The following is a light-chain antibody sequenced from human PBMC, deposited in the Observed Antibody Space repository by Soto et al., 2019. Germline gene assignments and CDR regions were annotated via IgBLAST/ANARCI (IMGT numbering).Light chain of an antibody. V-gene: IGKV1-39*01. J-gene: IGKJ2*01. CDR1: QTISND. CDR2: AAS. Sequence: DIQMTQSPSSLSASVGDRVTITCRASQTISNDLYWYQQKPGKAPKLLIYAASSLQGGVPSRFSGSGSGKDYTLTISSLQPEDFATYYCQQRYSTSPYTFGQGTRLEIK. CDR3: QQRYSTSPYT.